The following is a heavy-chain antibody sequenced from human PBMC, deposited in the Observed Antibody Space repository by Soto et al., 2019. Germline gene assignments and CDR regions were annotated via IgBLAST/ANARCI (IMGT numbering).Heavy chain of an antibody. CDR1: VGAISSGGYS. J-gene: IGHJ4*02. CDR3: ATLVGGKGYY. V-gene: IGHV4-30-2*01. Sequence: QLQLQESGSGLVKPSQTLSLTCAVSVGAISSGGYSWSWIRQPPGKCLEWIGYIYHSGSTYYHPSLKSRVTISVDRSKNQFSLKLSSVTAADTAVYYCATLVGGKGYYWGQGTLGTVSS. CDR2: IYHSGST. D-gene: IGHD2-15*01.